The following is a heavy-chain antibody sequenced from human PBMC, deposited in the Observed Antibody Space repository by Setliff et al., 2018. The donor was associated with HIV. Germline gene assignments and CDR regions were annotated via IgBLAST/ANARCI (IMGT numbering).Heavy chain of an antibody. V-gene: IGHV4-39*07. CDR3: ARGRYSYGPGWFDS. J-gene: IGHJ5*01. CDR2: ILYSGTT. Sequence: SETLSLTCSVSGAFTTSSLYSWGWFRQSPGKGLEWIGTILYSGTTTYNPSLKSRITISVDTSKKEFSLNLSSLTAADTAVFYCARGRYSYGPGWFDSWAQGAVVTVSS. CDR1: GAFTTSSLYS. D-gene: IGHD5-18*01.